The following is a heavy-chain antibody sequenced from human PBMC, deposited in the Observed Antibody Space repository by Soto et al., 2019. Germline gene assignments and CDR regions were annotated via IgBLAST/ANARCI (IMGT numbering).Heavy chain of an antibody. V-gene: IGHV3-15*01. CDR1: GFTFSNAW. J-gene: IGHJ4*02. CDR2: IKSKTDGGTT. CDR3: TTAALYGELDY. D-gene: IGHD2-2*02. Sequence: GGSLRLSCAASGFTFSNAWMSWVRQAPGKGLEWVGRIKSKTDGGTTDYAAPVKGRFTISRADSKNTPYLQMNSLKTEETAVYYCTTAALYGELDYWGQGTLVTVSS.